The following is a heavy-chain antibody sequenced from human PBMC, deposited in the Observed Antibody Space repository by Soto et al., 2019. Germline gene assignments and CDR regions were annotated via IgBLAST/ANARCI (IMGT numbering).Heavy chain of an antibody. V-gene: IGHV1-24*01. CDR2: FDPEDGET. CDR3: ATGRSSSSYYYYGMDV. J-gene: IGHJ6*01. Sequence: ASVKVSCKVSGYTLTELSMHWVRQAPGXGLEWMGGFDPEDGETIYAQKFQGRVTMTEDTSTDTAYMELSSLRSEDTAVYYCATGRSSSSYYYYGMDVWGQGTTVTVSS. CDR1: GYTLTELS. D-gene: IGHD6-6*01.